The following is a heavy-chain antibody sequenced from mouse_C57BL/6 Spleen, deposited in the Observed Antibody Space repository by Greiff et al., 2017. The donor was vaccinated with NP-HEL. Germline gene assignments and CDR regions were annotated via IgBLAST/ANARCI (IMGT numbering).Heavy chain of an antibody. CDR2: INPNNGGT. Sequence: EVQLQQSGPELVKPGASVKMSCKASGYTFTDYNMHWVKQSPGKSLEWIGYINPNNGGTSYNQKFKGKATLTVNKSSSTAYMELRSLTSEDSAVYYCARSRPYDYDGVYYAMDYWGQGTSVTVSS. V-gene: IGHV1-22*01. D-gene: IGHD2-4*01. CDR1: GYTFTDYN. CDR3: ARSRPYDYDGVYYAMDY. J-gene: IGHJ4*01.